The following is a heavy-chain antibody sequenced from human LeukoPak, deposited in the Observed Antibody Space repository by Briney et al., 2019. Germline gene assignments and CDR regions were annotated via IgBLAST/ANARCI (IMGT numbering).Heavy chain of an antibody. V-gene: IGHV1-18*01. CDR1: GYTFTRSG. CDR3: ATTYYSDSSGATHAAD. J-gene: IGHJ4*02. Sequence: GASVKVSCKPSGYTFTRSGINWLRQAPAQGLEWMGWISAYNGNTDYAQKFRGRVTLTTDTSTSTAYMELTSLRFDDTAVYYCATTYYSDSSGATHAADWGQGTQVTVSS. D-gene: IGHD3-22*01. CDR2: ISAYNGNT.